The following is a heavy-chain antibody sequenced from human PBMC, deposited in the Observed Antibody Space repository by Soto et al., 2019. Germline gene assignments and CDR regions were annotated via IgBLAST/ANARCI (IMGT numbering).Heavy chain of an antibody. Sequence: GGSLRLSCTASGFTFSDYAMTWVRQAPGKGLEWVSTISGGSSVTYYGDSVKGRFTISRDNAKKTLFLQLNRLSAEDTATYYCAKVLSKNYYYPFDFWGQGTQVTVYS. CDR1: GFTFSDYA. V-gene: IGHV3-23*01. CDR2: ISGGSSVT. CDR3: AKVLSKNYYYPFDF. J-gene: IGHJ4*02. D-gene: IGHD3-10*01.